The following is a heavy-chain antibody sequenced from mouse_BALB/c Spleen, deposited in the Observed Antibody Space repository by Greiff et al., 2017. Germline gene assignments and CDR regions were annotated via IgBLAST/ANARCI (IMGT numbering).Heavy chain of an antibody. CDR2: ISSGGSYT. V-gene: IGHV5-6-4*01. CDR3: TRGEAFYAMDY. J-gene: IGHJ4*01. CDR1: GFTFSSYT. D-gene: IGHD3-2*02. Sequence: EVQRVESGGGLVQPGGSRKLSCAASGFTFSSYTMSWVRQTPEKRLEWVATISSGGSYTYYPDSVKGRFTISRDNAKNTLYLQMSSLKSEDTAMYYCTRGEAFYAMDYWGQGTSVTVSS.